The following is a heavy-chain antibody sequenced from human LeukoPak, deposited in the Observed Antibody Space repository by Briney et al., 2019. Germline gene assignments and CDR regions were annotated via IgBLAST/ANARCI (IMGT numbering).Heavy chain of an antibody. V-gene: IGHV4-59*01. J-gene: IGHJ6*02. D-gene: IGHD3-10*01. CDR1: GGSISSYY. CDR2: IYYSGST. CDR3: ARSGWPGGANHYYYYYGMDV. Sequence: SETLSLTCTVSGGSISSYYWSWIRQPPGKGLEWIGYIYYSGSTNYNPSLKSRVTISVDTSKNQFSLKLSPVTAADTAVYYCARSGWPGGANHYYYYYGMDVWGQGTTVTVSS.